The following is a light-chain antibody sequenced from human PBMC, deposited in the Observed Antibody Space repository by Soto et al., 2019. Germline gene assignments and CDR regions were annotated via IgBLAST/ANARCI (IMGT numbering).Light chain of an antibody. J-gene: IGKJ4*01. Sequence: DIQMTQSPSSLSASVGDRVTITCRASQGISNYLAWYQQQPGKVPKLLIYAASTCQSGAQSPLRGCGTGTDSTLTKRRRXXXXXXXXXXXXYNSAPLTFGGGTKVDIK. CDR2: AAS. CDR3: XXYNSAPLT. V-gene: IGKV1-27*01. CDR1: QGISNY.